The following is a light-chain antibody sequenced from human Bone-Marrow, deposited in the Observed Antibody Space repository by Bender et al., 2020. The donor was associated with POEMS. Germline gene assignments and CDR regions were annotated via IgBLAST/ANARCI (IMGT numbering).Light chain of an antibody. Sequence: QSALTQPASVSGSPGQSITISCTGTNSDVGGYNYVSWYQRHPDKAPKLMIYDVSNRPSGVSNHLPGSKSGNTASLIISGLQAEDEADYYCSSYTSSTTVVFGGGTALTVL. V-gene: IGLV2-14*01. CDR2: DVS. CDR1: NSDVGGYNY. CDR3: SSYTSSTTVV. J-gene: IGLJ3*02.